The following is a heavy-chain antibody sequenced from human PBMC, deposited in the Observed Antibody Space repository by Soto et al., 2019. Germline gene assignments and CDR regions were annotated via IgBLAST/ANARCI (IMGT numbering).Heavy chain of an antibody. CDR3: ARDRGTYYYDSSGPGVY. V-gene: IGHV1-3*01. CDR1: GYTFTSYA. CDR2: INAGNGNT. J-gene: IGHJ4*02. Sequence: ASVKVSCKASGYTFTSYAMHWVRQAPGQRLEWMGWINAGNGNTKYSQKFQGRVTITRDTSASTAYMELSSLRSEDTAVYYCARDRGTYYYDSSGPGVYWGQGTLVTVSS. D-gene: IGHD3-22*01.